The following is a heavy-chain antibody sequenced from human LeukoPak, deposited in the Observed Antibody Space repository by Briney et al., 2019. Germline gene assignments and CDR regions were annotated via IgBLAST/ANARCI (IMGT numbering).Heavy chain of an antibody. J-gene: IGHJ4*02. D-gene: IGHD3-22*01. CDR1: GYTLTELS. V-gene: IGHV1-24*01. CDR3: AIVVDYHDSSGYYLDY. Sequence: GASVKVSCKVSGYTLTELSIHWVRQAPGKGLEWMGGFDPEDGETIYAQKFQGRVTMTEDTSTDTAYMEMSSLRSDDTAVYYCAIVVDYHDSSGYYLDYWGQGTLVTVSS. CDR2: FDPEDGET.